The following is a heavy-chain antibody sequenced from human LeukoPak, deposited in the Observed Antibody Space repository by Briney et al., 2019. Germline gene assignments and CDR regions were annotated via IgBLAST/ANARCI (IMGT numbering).Heavy chain of an antibody. V-gene: IGHV3-23*01. CDR3: AKGVAAVGTWWGPNFDC. D-gene: IGHD6-13*01. Sequence: PGESLRLSCAASGCSFSSYAMSWVRQAPGKGLEWVSVIRVSGDTYYIDSVKGRVTISRDNSKSTLYLHMNSLRAEDTAVYYCAKGVAAVGTWWGPNFDCWGQGVLITVSS. J-gene: IGHJ4*02. CDR2: IRVSGDT. CDR1: GCSFSSYA.